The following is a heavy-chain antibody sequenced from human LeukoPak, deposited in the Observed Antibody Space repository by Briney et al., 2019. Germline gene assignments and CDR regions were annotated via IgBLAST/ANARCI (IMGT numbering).Heavy chain of an antibody. CDR1: GYTFTSYG. J-gene: IGHJ4*02. CDR2: ISAYNGNT. D-gene: IGHD3-10*01. CDR3: ARPYYYGSGSLKFDY. V-gene: IGHV1-18*01. Sequence: ASVKVSCKASGYTFTSYGISWVRQAPGQGLEWMGWISAYNGNTNYAQKLQGRVTMTTDTSTSTAYMELRSLRSDDTAVYYCARPYYYGSGSLKFDYWGQGTLVTVSS.